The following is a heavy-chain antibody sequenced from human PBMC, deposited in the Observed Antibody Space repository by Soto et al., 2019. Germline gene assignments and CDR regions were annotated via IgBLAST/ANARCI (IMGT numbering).Heavy chain of an antibody. CDR3: ARAPDYGGYWGYFFAS. D-gene: IGHD4-17*01. CDR2: INPTSGGT. V-gene: IGHV1-2*02. CDR1: GYTFAAYY. Sequence: QVQLVQSGAEVKKPGASVKVSCKTSGYTFAAYYIHWIRQAPGQGLEWMGWINPTSGGTVYAQNFQDRVTMSRDTSISTAYMKLRRLNSDDTAVYYCARAPDYGGYWGYFFASWGQGTPVTVSS. J-gene: IGHJ4*02.